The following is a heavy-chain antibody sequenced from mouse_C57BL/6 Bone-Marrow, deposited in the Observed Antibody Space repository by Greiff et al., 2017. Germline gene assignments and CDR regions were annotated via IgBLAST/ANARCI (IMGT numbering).Heavy chain of an antibody. J-gene: IGHJ4*01. CDR3: ARPIYYGNYYAMDY. CDR2: ISSGSSTI. CDR1: GFTFSDYG. Sequence: DVKLVESGGGLVKPGGSLKLSCAASGFTFSDYGMHWVRQAPEKGLEWVAYISSGSSTIYYADTVKGRFTISRDNAKNTLFLQMTSLRSEDTAMXYCARPIYYGNYYAMDYWGQGTSVTVSS. D-gene: IGHD2-1*01. V-gene: IGHV5-17*01.